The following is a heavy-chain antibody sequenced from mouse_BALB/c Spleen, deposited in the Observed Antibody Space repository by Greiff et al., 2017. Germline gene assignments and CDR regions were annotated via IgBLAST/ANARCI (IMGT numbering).Heavy chain of an antibody. CDR2: IFPGTGTT. CDR1: GYTFTSYW. CDR3: ARKGSTTATYAMDY. V-gene: IGHV1S132*01. Sequence: QVQLQQSGAELVKPGASVKLSCKTSGYTFTSYWIQWVKQRPGQGLGWIGEIFPGTGTTYYNQKFKGKATLTVDESSSTAYMQLSSLTSEDSAVYYWARKGSTTATYAMDYWGQGTSVTVSS. J-gene: IGHJ4*01. D-gene: IGHD1-2*01.